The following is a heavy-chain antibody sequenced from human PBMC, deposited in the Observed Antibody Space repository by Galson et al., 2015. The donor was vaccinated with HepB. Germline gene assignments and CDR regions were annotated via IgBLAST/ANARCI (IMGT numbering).Heavy chain of an antibody. J-gene: IGHJ4*02. CDR2: IDWDDDK. V-gene: IGHV2-70*11. Sequence: PALVKPTQTLTLTCTFSRFSLSTSGMCVSWIRQPPGKALEWLARIDWDDDKYYSTSLKTRLTISKDTSKNQVVLTMTNMDPVDTATYYCARISFIAAAGTTVDYWGQGTLVTVSS. D-gene: IGHD6-13*01. CDR3: ARISFIAAAGTTVDY. CDR1: RFSLSTSGMC.